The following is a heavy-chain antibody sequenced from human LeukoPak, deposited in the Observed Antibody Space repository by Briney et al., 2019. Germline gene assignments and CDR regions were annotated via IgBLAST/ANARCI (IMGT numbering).Heavy chain of an antibody. D-gene: IGHD2-8*01. CDR2: INPNSGGT. CDR1: GYTFSGFY. CDR3: ARGVGYCTNGVCSDIIYYFDY. Sequence: ASVKVSCKASGYTFSGFYIHWVRQAPGQGLEWMGWINPNSGGTNYAQKFQGRVTMTRDTSISTAYMELSRLRSDDTAVYYCARGVGYCTNGVCSDIIYYFDYWGQGTLVTVSS. J-gene: IGHJ4*02. V-gene: IGHV1-2*02.